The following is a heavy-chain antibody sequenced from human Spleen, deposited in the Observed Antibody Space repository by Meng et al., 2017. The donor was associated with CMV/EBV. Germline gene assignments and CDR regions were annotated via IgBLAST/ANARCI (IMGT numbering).Heavy chain of an antibody. Sequence: GGSLRLSCAASGFTFSSYWMSWVRQAPGKGLEWVANIKQEGSEKYHVDSVKGRFTISRDNAKKSLYLQMNSLRGEDTAVYYCARDSLRLDVWGQGTTVTVSS. CDR3: ARDSLRLDV. D-gene: IGHD3-16*01. CDR1: GFTFSSYW. V-gene: IGHV3-7*01. J-gene: IGHJ6*02. CDR2: IKQEGSEK.